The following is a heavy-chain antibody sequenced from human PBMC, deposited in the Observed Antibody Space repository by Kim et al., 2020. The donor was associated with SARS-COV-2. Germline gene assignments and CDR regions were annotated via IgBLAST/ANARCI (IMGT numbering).Heavy chain of an antibody. D-gene: IGHD2-2*01. V-gene: IGHV3-66*01. J-gene: IGHJ4*02. Sequence: YAESVRGRFIISRDISTNTLYLQLNNLRADDTAMYYCATDRGSRLDSWGQGTLVTVSS. CDR3: ATDRGSRLDS.